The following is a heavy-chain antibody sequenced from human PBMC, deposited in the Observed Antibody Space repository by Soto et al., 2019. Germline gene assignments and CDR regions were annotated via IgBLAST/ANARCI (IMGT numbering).Heavy chain of an antibody. J-gene: IGHJ6*02. CDR2: IDPSDSYT. V-gene: IGHV5-10-1*01. CDR1: GYSFTSYW. D-gene: IGHD1-26*01. Sequence: PGESLKISCKGSGYSFTSYWISWIRQMPGKGLEWMGRIDPSDSYTNYRPSFQGHVTISADKSISTAYLQWSSLKASDTAMYYCARSGRYYYYYGMDVWGQGTKVTVSS. CDR3: ARSGRYYYYYGMDV.